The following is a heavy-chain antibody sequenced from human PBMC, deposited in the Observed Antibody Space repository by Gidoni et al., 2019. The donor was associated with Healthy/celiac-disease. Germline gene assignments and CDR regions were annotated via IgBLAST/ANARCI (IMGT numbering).Heavy chain of an antibody. CDR1: VGSISSYY. D-gene: IGHD6-13*01. V-gene: IGHV4-59*07. Sequence: QVQLQESGPGLVKPSATLSLPFTVSVGSISSYYWSWIRQPPGKGLEWIGYIYYSGSTNYNPSLKSRVTISVDTSKNQFSLKLSSVTAADTAVYDCEYSSSWYYDDAFDIWGQGTMVTVSS. CDR3: EYSSSWYYDDAFDI. CDR2: IYYSGST. J-gene: IGHJ3*02.